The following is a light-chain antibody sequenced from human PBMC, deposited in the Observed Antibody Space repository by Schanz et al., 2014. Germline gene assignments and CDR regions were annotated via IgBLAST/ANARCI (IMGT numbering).Light chain of an antibody. CDR2: EVN. V-gene: IGLV2-8*01. CDR1: SSDVGGYNY. J-gene: IGLJ2*01. Sequence: QSALTQPASVSGSPGQSITISCTGTSSDVGGYNYVSWYQQYPGKAPKVMIYEVNKRPSGVPDRFSGSKSGNTASLTVSGLQAEDEAVYYCSSYAGSNNLVFGGGTKLTVL. CDR3: SSYAGSNNLV.